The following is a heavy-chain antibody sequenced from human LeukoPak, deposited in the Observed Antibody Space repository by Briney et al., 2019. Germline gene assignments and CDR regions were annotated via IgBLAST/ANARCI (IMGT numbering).Heavy chain of an antibody. J-gene: IGHJ6*02. CDR2: IKSDGSST. CDR1: GGSISSSSYY. V-gene: IGHV3-74*01. CDR3: AKDIKAVAATLYYYYYGMDV. Sequence: PSETLSLTCTVSGGSISSSSYYWGWIRQPPGKGLVWVSRIKSDGSSTSYAESVKGRFTISRDNAKNTVYVHMNSLRDEDTVVYYCAKDIKAVAATLYYYYYGMDVWGQGTTVTVSS. D-gene: IGHD2-15*01.